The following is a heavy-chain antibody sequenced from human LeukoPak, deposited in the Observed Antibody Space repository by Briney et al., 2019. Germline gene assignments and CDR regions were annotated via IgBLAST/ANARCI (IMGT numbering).Heavy chain of an antibody. D-gene: IGHD2-2*02. V-gene: IGHV4-31*03. J-gene: IGHJ4*02. CDR2: IYYSGST. Sequence: SQTLSLTCTVSGGSISSGGYYWSWIRQHPGKGLEWIGYIYYSGSTYYNPSLKSRVTISVDTSKNQFSLKLSSATAADTAVYYCARWYCSSTSCYTGDYFDYWGQGTLVTVSS. CDR3: ARWYCSSTSCYTGDYFDY. CDR1: GGSISSGGYY.